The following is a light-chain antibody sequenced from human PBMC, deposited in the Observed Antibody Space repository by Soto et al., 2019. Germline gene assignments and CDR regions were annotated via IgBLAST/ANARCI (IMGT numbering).Light chain of an antibody. CDR2: GNS. V-gene: IGLV1-40*01. CDR3: QSYDSSLSGFWV. Sequence: QSVLTQPPSVSGAPGQRVTISCTGRSSNIGAGYDVHWYQQLPGTAPKLLIYGNSNRPSAVPDRFSGSKSGTSSSLAITGLQAEDEADYYCQSYDSSLSGFWVFGGGTQLTVL. CDR1: SSNIGAGYD. J-gene: IGLJ2*01.